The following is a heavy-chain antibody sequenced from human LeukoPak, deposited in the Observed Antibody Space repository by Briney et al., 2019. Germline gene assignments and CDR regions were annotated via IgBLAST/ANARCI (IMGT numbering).Heavy chain of an antibody. Sequence: PSETLSLTCNVSGGSISSYYWSWIRQPPGKGLEWIGYIYYSGSTNYDPSLESRVTISVDTSKNQFSLKLSSVTAADTAVYYCARDSADDYYYGMDVWGQGTTVTVSS. CDR2: IYYSGST. V-gene: IGHV4-59*12. J-gene: IGHJ6*02. CDR1: GGSISSYY. CDR3: ARDSADDYYYGMDV. D-gene: IGHD5-24*01.